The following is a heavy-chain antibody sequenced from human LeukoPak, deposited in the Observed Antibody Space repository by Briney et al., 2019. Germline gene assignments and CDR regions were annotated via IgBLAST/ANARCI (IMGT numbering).Heavy chain of an antibody. Sequence: GGSLRLSCAASGFTFSGYAMSWVRQAPGKGLEWVSAISGSGGSTYYADSVKGRFTISRDNSKNTLYLQVNSLRAEDTAVYYCAKVDNQDGDPYDYWGQGTLVTVSS. D-gene: IGHD4-17*01. CDR2: ISGSGGST. CDR3: AKVDNQDGDPYDY. CDR1: GFTFSGYA. V-gene: IGHV3-23*01. J-gene: IGHJ4*02.